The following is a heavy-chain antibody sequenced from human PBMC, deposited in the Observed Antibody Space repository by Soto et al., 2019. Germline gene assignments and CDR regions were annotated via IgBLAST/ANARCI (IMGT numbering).Heavy chain of an antibody. CDR1: GGSFTSYS. J-gene: IGHJ6*03. V-gene: IGHV1-69*02. D-gene: IGHD2-21*01. Sequence: QVQLVQSGAELKKPGSSVKVSCEASGGSFTSYSFTWVRQAPGQGLEWMGRIIPIQGKANYALKFQDRVTITADRSTRTVYMELPSLRPEDTAVYFCAKSLLFVDHGYMDVWGKGTTVTVSS. CDR3: AKSLLFVDHGYMDV. CDR2: IIPIQGKA.